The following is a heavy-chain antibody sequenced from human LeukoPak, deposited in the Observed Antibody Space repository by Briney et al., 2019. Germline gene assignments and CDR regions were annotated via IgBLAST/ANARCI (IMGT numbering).Heavy chain of an antibody. V-gene: IGHV4-31*03. J-gene: IGHJ6*02. Sequence: SETLSLTCTVSGGSISSGGYYWSWIRQHPGKGLEWIGYIYYSGSTYYNPSLKSRVTISVDTSKNQFSLKLSSVTAADTAVYYCARHLGYCSSTSCSIVGYYYYGMDVWGQGTTVTVSS. CDR1: GGSISSGGYY. CDR2: IYYSGST. CDR3: ARHLGYCSSTSCSIVGYYYYGMDV. D-gene: IGHD2-2*01.